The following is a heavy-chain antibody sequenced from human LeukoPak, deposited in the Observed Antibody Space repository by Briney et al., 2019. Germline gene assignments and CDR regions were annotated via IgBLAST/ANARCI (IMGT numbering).Heavy chain of an antibody. Sequence: PSQTLSLTCTVSGGSISSGSYYWSWIRQPAGKGLEWIGRIYTSGSTNYNPSLKSRVTISVDTSKNQFSLKLSSVTAADTAVYYCARDQDIVATGGYFDYWGQGTLVTVSS. CDR1: GGSISSGSYY. V-gene: IGHV4-61*02. J-gene: IGHJ4*02. CDR3: ARDQDIVATGGYFDY. CDR2: IYTSGST. D-gene: IGHD5-12*01.